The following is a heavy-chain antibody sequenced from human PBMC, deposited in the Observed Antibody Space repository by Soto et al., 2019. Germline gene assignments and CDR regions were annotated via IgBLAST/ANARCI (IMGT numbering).Heavy chain of an antibody. D-gene: IGHD3-10*01. V-gene: IGHV1-18*01. CDR3: ARLGPTTYMVRGVMRWFDP. CDR1: GYTLTSYG. CDR2: ISAYNGNT. J-gene: IGHJ5*02. Sequence: ASVKGACKASGYTLTSYGIGWVRQAHGQGLEWMGWISAYNGNTNYAQKLQGRVTMTTDTSTSTAYMELRSLRSDDTAVYYCARLGPTTYMVRGVMRWFDPWGQGTLVTVSS.